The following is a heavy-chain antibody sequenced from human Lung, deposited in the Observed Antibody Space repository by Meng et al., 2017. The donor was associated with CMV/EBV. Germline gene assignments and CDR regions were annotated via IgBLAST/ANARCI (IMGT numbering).Heavy chain of an antibody. Sequence: GGSXRLXCAASRFSSYTLNWVRQAPGKGLEWVSSISSSSSYVYYADSVKGRFTISRDNAKNSLYLQMNSLRAEDTAVYYCAREGYDYDSGSYYYYFDHWGQGSLVTVSS. CDR2: ISSSSSYV. J-gene: IGHJ4*02. CDR1: RFSSYT. D-gene: IGHD3-10*01. CDR3: AREGYDYDSGSYYYYFDH. V-gene: IGHV3-21*01.